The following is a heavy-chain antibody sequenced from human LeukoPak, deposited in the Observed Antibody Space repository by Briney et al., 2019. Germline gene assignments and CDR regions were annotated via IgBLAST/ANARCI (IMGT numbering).Heavy chain of an antibody. CDR2: ISGSGGST. V-gene: IGHV3-23*01. Sequence: GGSLRLSCAASGFTFSSYAMSWVRQAPGKGLEWVSAISGSGGSTYYADSVKGRFTISRDNSKNTLYLQMNSLRAEDTAVYYCAKDLGGSYYGSGSYFVFAYWGQGTLVTVSS. J-gene: IGHJ4*02. D-gene: IGHD3-10*01. CDR1: GFTFSSYA. CDR3: AKDLGGSYYGSGSYFVFAY.